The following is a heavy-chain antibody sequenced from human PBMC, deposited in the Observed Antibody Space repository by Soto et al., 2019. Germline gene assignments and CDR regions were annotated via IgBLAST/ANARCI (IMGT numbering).Heavy chain of an antibody. CDR3: ARDQGSIVTQALDF. J-gene: IGHJ4*02. D-gene: IGHD1-26*01. V-gene: IGHV3-23*01. CDR2: ISGSGDNT. CDR1: GLTLSRYA. Sequence: EVQLLESGGGLVQPGGSLRLSCAASGLTLSRYAMSWVRQAPGKGLEWISAISGSGDNTYYTDAVKGRFTISRDNSQNSLFLQMNSLKAEYTSVYHCARDQGSIVTQALDFWGQATLVSVS.